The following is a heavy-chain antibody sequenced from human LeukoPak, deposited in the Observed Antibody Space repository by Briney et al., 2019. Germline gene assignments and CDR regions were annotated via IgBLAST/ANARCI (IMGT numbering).Heavy chain of an antibody. CDR3: ARDSVAAAEDYYYGMDV. CDR2: IYHSGST. Sequence: SETLSLTCTVSGGSISSSSYYWGWIRQPPGKGLEWIGEIYHSGSTNYNPSLKSRVTISVDKSKNQFSLKLSSVTAADTAVYYCARDSVAAAEDYYYGMDVWGQGTTVTVSS. V-gene: IGHV4-39*07. J-gene: IGHJ6*02. D-gene: IGHD6-13*01. CDR1: GGSISSSSYY.